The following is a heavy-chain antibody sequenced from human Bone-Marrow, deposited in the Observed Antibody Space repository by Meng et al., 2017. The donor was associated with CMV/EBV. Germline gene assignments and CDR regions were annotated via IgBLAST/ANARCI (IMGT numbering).Heavy chain of an antibody. CDR1: GFTFSSYS. V-gene: IGHV3-21*01. D-gene: IGHD3-3*01. J-gene: IGHJ6*02. CDR2: ISSSSYI. Sequence: GGSLRLSCAASGFTFSSYSMNWVRQAPGKGLEWVSSISSSSYIYYADSVKGRFTISRDNAKNSLYLQMNSLRAEDTAVYYCARDPIYYDFWSGYLRGDYYYYGMDVWGQGTTVTVSS. CDR3: ARDPIYYDFWSGYLRGDYYYYGMDV.